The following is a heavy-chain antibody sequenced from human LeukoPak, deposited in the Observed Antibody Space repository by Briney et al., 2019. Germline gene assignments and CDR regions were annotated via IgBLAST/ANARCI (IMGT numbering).Heavy chain of an antibody. D-gene: IGHD3-9*01. CDR3: ARGRTPYDILTAFDY. V-gene: IGHV4-34*01. Sequence: PSETLSLTCAVYGGSFSGYYWSWIRQPPGKGLEWIGEINHSGSTNYNPSLKSRVTISVDTSKNQFSLKLSSVTAADTAVYYCARGRTPYDILTAFDYWGQGTLVTVSS. J-gene: IGHJ4*02. CDR2: INHSGST. CDR1: GGSFSGYY.